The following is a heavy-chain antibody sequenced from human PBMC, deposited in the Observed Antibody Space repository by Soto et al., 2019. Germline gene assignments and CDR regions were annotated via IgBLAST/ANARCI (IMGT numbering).Heavy chain of an antibody. CDR1: GGSVSSGSYY. V-gene: IGHV4-61*01. CDR2: IYYSGST. D-gene: IGHD5-12*01. CDR3: ARAGTVATIGYYYYGMDV. Sequence: SETLSLTCTVSGGSVSSGSYYWSWIRQPPGKGLEWIGYIYYSGSTNYNPSLKSRVTISVDTSKNQFSLKLSSVTAADTAVYYCARAGTVATIGYYYYGMDVCGQGTTVTVSS. J-gene: IGHJ6*02.